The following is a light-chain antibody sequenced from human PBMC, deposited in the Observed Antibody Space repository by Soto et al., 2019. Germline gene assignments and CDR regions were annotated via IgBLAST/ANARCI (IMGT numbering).Light chain of an antibody. CDR3: QQYGSSLPYT. Sequence: EIVLTQSPGTLSLSPGERATLSCRASQSVSSSYLAWYQQKPGQAPGLLIYGASSRATGIPDRFSSSGSGTDFTLTISRLEPEDFAVYYCQQYGSSLPYTFGQGTKLEIK. CDR1: QSVSSSY. J-gene: IGKJ2*01. CDR2: GAS. V-gene: IGKV3-20*01.